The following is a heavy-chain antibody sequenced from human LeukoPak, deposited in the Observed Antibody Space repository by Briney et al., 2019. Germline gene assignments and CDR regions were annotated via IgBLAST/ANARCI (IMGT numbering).Heavy chain of an antibody. Sequence: SETLSLTCAVSGGSISSSNWWSWVRQPPGKGLEWIGEIYHSGSTNYNPSLKSRVTISVDKSKNQFSLKLSSVTAADTAVYYCAASSPGDDYGDYVVPPPLDYWGQGTLVTVSS. V-gene: IGHV4-4*02. CDR3: AASSPGDDYGDYVVPPPLDY. CDR1: GGSISSSNW. J-gene: IGHJ4*02. CDR2: IYHSGST. D-gene: IGHD4-17*01.